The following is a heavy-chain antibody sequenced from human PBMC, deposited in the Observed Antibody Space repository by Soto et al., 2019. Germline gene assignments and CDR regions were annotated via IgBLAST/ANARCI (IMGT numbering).Heavy chain of an antibody. V-gene: IGHV1-69*02. CDR1: GGTFSSYT. J-gene: IGHJ4*02. D-gene: IGHD2-2*01. CDR3: ARSCSSTTCTKNNDY. CDR2: IIPLLNIV. Sequence: SVKVSCKAAGGTFSSYTITWVRQAPGQGLEWMGRIIPLLNIVNYAQKFQGRVTITADKSTSTAYMELSSLRSEDTAVYYCARSCSSTTCTKNNDYWGQGTLVNVSS.